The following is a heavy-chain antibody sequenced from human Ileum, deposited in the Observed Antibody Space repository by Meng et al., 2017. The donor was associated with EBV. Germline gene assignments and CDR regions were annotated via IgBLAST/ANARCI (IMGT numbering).Heavy chain of an antibody. CDR2: ISNDENIK. CDR3: TNLSF. Sequence: QVQPWELGGGVVRPGSSLRVPCGASCFSFDTFDMHWARQAPGKGLEWVGVISNDENIKFYADSVKGRFTISRDNSKNTLYLQLNSLRPDDTAFYYCTNLSFWGQGPLVTVSS. CDR1: CFSFDTFD. D-gene: IGHD2/OR15-2a*01. V-gene: IGHV3-30*18. J-gene: IGHJ4*02.